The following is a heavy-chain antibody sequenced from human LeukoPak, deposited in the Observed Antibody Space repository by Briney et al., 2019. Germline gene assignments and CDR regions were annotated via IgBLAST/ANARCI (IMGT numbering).Heavy chain of an antibody. V-gene: IGHV4-59*08. J-gene: IGHJ5*01. D-gene: IGHD1-14*01. CDR1: GDSFSVYY. CDR2: IYFGGTT. Sequence: SETLSLTCTVSGDSFSVYYGRWIRQPPGKGLEWIGDIYFGGTTYYKTSLKSRVTISLHTSTNQFSLNLTSVTAADTAEYFCARRTEKWNHRSPEFDPWGQGTLVIVSS. CDR3: ARRTEKWNHRSPEFDP.